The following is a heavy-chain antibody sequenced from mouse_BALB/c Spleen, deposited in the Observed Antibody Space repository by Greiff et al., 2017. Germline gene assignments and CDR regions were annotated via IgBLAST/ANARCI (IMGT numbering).Heavy chain of an antibody. J-gene: IGHJ4*01. V-gene: IGHV1-82*01. D-gene: IGHD2-10*02. Sequence: QVQLKESGPELVKPGASVKISCKASGYAFSSSWMNWVKQRPGQGLEWIGRIYPGDGDTNYNGKFKGKATLTADKSSSTAYMQLSSLTSVDSAVYFCARGYGNYFYAMDYWGQGTSVTVSS. CDR3: ARGYGNYFYAMDY. CDR1: GYAFSSSW. CDR2: IYPGDGDT.